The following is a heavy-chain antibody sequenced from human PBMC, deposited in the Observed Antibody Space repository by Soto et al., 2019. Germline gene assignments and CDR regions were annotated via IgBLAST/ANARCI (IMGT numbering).Heavy chain of an antibody. CDR2: IWYDGSNK. Sequence: QVQLVESGGGVVQPGRSLRLSCAASGFTFSSYGMHWVRQAPGKGLEWVAVIWYDGSNKYYADSVKGRFTISRDNSKNTLYLQMNSLRAEDTAVYYCARDRGIAAAGLFDYWGQGTLVNVSS. D-gene: IGHD6-13*01. V-gene: IGHV3-33*01. CDR3: ARDRGIAAAGLFDY. CDR1: GFTFSSYG. J-gene: IGHJ4*02.